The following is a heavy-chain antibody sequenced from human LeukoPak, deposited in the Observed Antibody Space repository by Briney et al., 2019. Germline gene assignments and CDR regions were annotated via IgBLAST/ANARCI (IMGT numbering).Heavy chain of an antibody. CDR3: ARAEGPGWTRGSYRYYFDY. D-gene: IGHD3-16*02. Sequence: ASVKVSCKASGGTFSSYAISWVRQAPGQGLEWMGWISAYNGNTNYAQKLQGRVTMTTDTSTSTAYMELRSLRSDDTAVYYCARAEGPGWTRGSYRYYFDYWGQGTLVTVSS. CDR2: ISAYNGNT. V-gene: IGHV1-18*01. J-gene: IGHJ4*02. CDR1: GGTFSSYA.